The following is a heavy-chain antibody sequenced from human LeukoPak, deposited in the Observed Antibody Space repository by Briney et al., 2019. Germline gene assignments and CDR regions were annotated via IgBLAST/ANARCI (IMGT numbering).Heavy chain of an antibody. CDR3: ARGKGRGSSGYYLDY. J-gene: IGHJ4*02. V-gene: IGHV1-46*01. CDR1: GYTFTSCY. Sequence: ASVKVSCKASGYTFTSCYMHWVRQAPGQGLEWMGIINPSGGSTSYAQKFQGRVTMTRDMSTSTVYMELSSLRSEDTAVYYCARGKGRGSSGYYLDYWGQGTLVTVSS. D-gene: IGHD3-22*01. CDR2: INPSGGST.